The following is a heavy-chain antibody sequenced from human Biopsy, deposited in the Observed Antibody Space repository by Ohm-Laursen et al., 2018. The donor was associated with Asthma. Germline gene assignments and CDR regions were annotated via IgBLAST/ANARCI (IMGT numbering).Heavy chain of an antibody. D-gene: IGHD3-9*01. Sequence: ASVKVSCNASGYNFISFAIHWVRQAPGQRLEWMGWINAGNGNTKYSRKFQGRVTISRDTSASTAYMDLSSLRSEDTAVYYCARTYYDFLTGQVNDAFAMWGQGTMVTVSS. CDR3: ARTYYDFLTGQVNDAFAM. CDR2: INAGNGNT. J-gene: IGHJ3*02. V-gene: IGHV1-3*01. CDR1: GYNFISFA.